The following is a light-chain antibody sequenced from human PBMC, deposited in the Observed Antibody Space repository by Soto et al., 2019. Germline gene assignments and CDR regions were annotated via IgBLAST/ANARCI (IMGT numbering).Light chain of an antibody. CDR3: QQYNSYSLT. CDR2: DAS. Sequence: EIVLTQSPATLSLSPGERATLSCRASQSVSSYLAWYQQKPGQAPRLLIFDASNRATGIPARFSGSGSGTEFTLTISSLQPDDFATYYCQQYNSYSLTFGPGTKVDIK. CDR1: QSVSSY. V-gene: IGKV3-11*01. J-gene: IGKJ3*01.